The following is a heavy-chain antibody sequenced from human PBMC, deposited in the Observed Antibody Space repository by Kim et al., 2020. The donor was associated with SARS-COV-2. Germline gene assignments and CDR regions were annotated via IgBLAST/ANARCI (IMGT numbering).Heavy chain of an antibody. CDR2: IYTSGSST. CDR3: ARDYGSGSPSYWYFDL. D-gene: IGHD3-10*01. CDR1: GFSFSSYG. J-gene: IGHJ2*01. V-gene: IGHV3-23*03. Sequence: GGSLRLSCEASGFSFSSYGMSWVRQAPGEGPECVSVIYTSGSSTYFADSVKGRFTISRDNSKKTLYLQMTSLRVEDTAVYYCARDYGSGSPSYWYFDLWG.